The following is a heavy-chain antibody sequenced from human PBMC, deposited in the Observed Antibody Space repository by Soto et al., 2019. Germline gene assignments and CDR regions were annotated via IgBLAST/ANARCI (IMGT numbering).Heavy chain of an antibody. CDR2: INWNGASA. V-gene: IGHV3-20*04. Sequence: TGGSLRLSCEASGFTFSSYAMSWVRQAPGKGLEWISGINWNGASAGYADSVKGRFTISRDNAKNSLYLQMNSLRAEDTALYYCARGLNKAALSFEYWGQGTLVTVSS. CDR1: GFTFSSYA. J-gene: IGHJ4*01. D-gene: IGHD6-25*01. CDR3: ARGLNKAALSFEY.